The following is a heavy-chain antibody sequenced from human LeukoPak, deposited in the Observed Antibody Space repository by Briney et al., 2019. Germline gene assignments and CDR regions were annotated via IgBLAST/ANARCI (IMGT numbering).Heavy chain of an antibody. Sequence: SETLSLTCTVSGYSISTGYYWDWIRQPPGKGLEWIGTFYHGGSTYYNPSLKSRVTISVDTSKNQFSLNLTSVTAADTAVYYCARAMSIAARLRTIFDYWGQGTLVTVSS. J-gene: IGHJ4*02. CDR3: ARAMSIAARLRTIFDY. CDR1: GYSISTGYY. V-gene: IGHV4-38-2*02. CDR2: FYHGGST. D-gene: IGHD6-6*01.